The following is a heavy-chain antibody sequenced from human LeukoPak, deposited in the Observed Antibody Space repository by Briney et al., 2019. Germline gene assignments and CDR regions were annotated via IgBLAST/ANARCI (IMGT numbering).Heavy chain of an antibody. D-gene: IGHD5-12*01. CDR3: ARRGGYDGPFDY. J-gene: IGHJ4*02. CDR1: GGSIISSSYY. Sequence: PSETLSLTCTVSGGSIISSSYYWGWIRQPPGKGLEWIGSIYYSGSTYYNPSLKSRVTISVDTSKNQFSLKLSSVTAADTAVYYCARRGGYDGPFDYWGQGTLVTVSS. CDR2: IYYSGST. V-gene: IGHV4-39*01.